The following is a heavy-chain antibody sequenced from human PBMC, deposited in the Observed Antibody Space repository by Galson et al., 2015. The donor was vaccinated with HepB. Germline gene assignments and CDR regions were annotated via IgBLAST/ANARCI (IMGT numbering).Heavy chain of an antibody. J-gene: IGHJ5*02. V-gene: IGHV1-2*02. Sequence: SVKVSCKASGYTFTGYYMHWVRQAPGQGLEWMGWINPNSGGTNYAQKFQGRVTTTRDTSISTAYMELSRLRSDDTAVYYCARDPGWELRRLYWFDPWGQGTLVTVSS. D-gene: IGHD1-7*01. CDR3: ARDPGWELRRLYWFDP. CDR1: GYTFTGYY. CDR2: INPNSGGT.